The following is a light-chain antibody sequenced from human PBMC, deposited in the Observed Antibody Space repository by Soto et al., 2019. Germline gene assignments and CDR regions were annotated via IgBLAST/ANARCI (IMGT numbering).Light chain of an antibody. CDR1: SSDVGGYNY. J-gene: IGLJ3*02. CDR2: EVS. V-gene: IGLV2-8*01. Sequence: QSVLTQPPSASGSPGQSVTISCTGTSSDVGGYNYVSWYQQHPGKAPKLMIYEVSKRPSGVPDRFSGSKSGNTASLTVSGLQAEDEADYYCSSYAGCNHNWVFGGGTKLTVL. CDR3: SSYAGCNHNWV.